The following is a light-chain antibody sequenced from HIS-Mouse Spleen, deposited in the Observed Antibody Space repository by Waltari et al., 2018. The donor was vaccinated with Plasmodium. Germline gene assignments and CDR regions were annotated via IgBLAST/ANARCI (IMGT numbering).Light chain of an antibody. J-gene: IGLJ3*02. CDR1: AWPQKS. V-gene: IGLV3-10*01. CDR2: EDS. CDR3: YSTDSSGNHRV. Sequence: SSELTQPPSASVSPGQTARIPCSGDAWPQKSAYWYQQKSGQAPVLVIYEDSKRPSGIPERFSGSSSGTMATLTISGAQVEDEADYYCYSTDSSGNHRVFGGGTKLTVL.